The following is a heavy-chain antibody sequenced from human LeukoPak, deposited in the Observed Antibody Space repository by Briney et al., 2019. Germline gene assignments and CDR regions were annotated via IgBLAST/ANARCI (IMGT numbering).Heavy chain of an antibody. CDR1: GLTFSDYY. J-gene: IGHJ5*02. D-gene: IGHD6-13*01. V-gene: IGHV3-11*05. Sequence: GGSLRLSCAASGLTFSDYYMSWIRQAPGKGLEWVSYISSSSSYTNYADSVKGRFTISRDNAKNSLYLQMNSLRAEDTAVYYCARVIAAPRTWGQGTLVTVSS. CDR3: ARVIAAPRT. CDR2: ISSSSSYT.